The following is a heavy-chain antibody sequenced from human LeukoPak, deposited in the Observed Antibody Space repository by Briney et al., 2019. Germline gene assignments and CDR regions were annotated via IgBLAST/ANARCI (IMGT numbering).Heavy chain of an antibody. D-gene: IGHD3-3*01. Sequence: GRSLRLSCAASGFTFSSYAMHWVRQAPGKRLEWVAVISYDGSNKYYADSVKSRFTISRDNSKNTLYLQMNSLRAEDTAVYYCARDYDFWSGYPYFDYWGQGTLVTVSS. CDR3: ARDYDFWSGYPYFDY. J-gene: IGHJ4*02. CDR2: ISYDGSNK. CDR1: GFTFSSYA. V-gene: IGHV3-30-3*01.